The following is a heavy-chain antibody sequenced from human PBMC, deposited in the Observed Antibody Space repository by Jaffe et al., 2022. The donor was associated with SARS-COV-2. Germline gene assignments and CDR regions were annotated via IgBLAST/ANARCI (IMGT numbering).Heavy chain of an antibody. V-gene: IGHV4-39*01. D-gene: IGHD2-21*01. Sequence: QPQLQESGPGLVKPSETLSLTCTVSGDSISSGSYYWGWIRQPPGKGLEWIGVMYHSGGTYYNPSLKSRVTISIDTSKSQFSLKLTSVTAADTGVYYCARQCCGSGRLRPTDYWGQGTLVTVSS. CDR2: MYHSGGT. CDR3: ARQCCGSGRLRPTDY. CDR1: GDSISSGSYY. J-gene: IGHJ4*02.